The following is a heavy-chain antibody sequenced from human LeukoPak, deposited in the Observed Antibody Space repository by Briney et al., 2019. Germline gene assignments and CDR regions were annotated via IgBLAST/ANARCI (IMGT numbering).Heavy chain of an antibody. CDR2: IIPIFGTA. V-gene: IGHV1-69*05. J-gene: IGHJ3*02. CDR1: GGTFSSYA. D-gene: IGHD2-2*01. Sequence: SVKVSCKASGGTFSSYAISWVRQAPGQGLEWMGGIIPIFGTANYAQKFQGRVTITTDESTSTAYMELSSLRSEDTAVYYCARDRVSIPIVVVPAAIGSVDAFDIWGQGTMVTVSS. CDR3: ARDRVSIPIVVVPAAIGSVDAFDI.